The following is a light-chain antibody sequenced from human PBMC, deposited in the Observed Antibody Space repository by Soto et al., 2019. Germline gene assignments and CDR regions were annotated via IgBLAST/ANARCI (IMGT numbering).Light chain of an antibody. CDR3: QHRKSWPGT. CDR1: QSVRTY. V-gene: IGKV3-11*01. CDR2: DAS. J-gene: IGKJ2*02. Sequence: EIVLTQSPVTLSLSPGERATLSCRASQSVRTYLAWYQQRPGQAPRLLIYDASNRATGIPARFSGSGSGTDFTLTISSLEPEDFAVYYCQHRKSWPGTLGQGTNLEIK.